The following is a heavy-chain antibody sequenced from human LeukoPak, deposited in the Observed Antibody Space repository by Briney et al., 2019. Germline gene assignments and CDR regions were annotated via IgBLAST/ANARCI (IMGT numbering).Heavy chain of an antibody. V-gene: IGHV7-4-1*02. CDR1: GYTFTSYG. Sequence: ASVKVSCKASGYTFTSYGMNWVRQAPGQGLEWMGWIITNTGNPTYAQGFTGRFVFSLDTSVSTAYLQISSLKAEDTAVYYCARVRDYGDLTYFDYWGQGTLVTVSS. J-gene: IGHJ4*02. CDR2: IITNTGNP. D-gene: IGHD4-17*01. CDR3: ARVRDYGDLTYFDY.